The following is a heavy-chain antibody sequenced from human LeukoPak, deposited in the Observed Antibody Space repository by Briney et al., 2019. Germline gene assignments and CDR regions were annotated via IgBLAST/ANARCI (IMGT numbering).Heavy chain of an antibody. D-gene: IGHD3-10*01. Sequence: GGSLRLSCAASGFTFSSYAMSWVRQAPGKGLEWVSAISGSGGSTYYADSVKGRFTISRDNSKNTLYLQMNSLRAEDTAVYYCAARPGRVPIYFDYWGQGTLVTVSS. V-gene: IGHV3-23*01. J-gene: IGHJ4*02. CDR3: AARPGRVPIYFDY. CDR1: GFTFSSYA. CDR2: ISGSGGST.